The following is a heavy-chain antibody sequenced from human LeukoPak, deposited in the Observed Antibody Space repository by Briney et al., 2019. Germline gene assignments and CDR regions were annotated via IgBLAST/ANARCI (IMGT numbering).Heavy chain of an antibody. Sequence: GSLRLSCAASGFTFSSYAMHWVRQAPGKGLEYVSAISSNGGSTYYANSVKGRFTISRDNSKNTLYLQMGSLRAEDMAVYYCARGMSLIDYWGQGTLVTVSS. CDR3: ARGMSLIDY. CDR2: ISSNGGST. J-gene: IGHJ4*02. CDR1: GFTFSSYA. D-gene: IGHD5/OR15-5a*01. V-gene: IGHV3-64*01.